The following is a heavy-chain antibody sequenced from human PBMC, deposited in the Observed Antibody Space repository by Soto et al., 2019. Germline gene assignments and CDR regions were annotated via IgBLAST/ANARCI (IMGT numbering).Heavy chain of an antibody. CDR3: AREEYSSSARPPYYFDY. Sequence: SQTLSLTCAISGDSVSSNSAAWNWIRQSPSRGLEWLGRTYYRSKWYNDYAVSVKSRITINPDTSKNQFSLQLNSVTPEDTAVYYCAREEYSSSARPPYYFDYWGQGTLVTVPQ. D-gene: IGHD6-6*01. CDR1: GDSVSSNSAA. CDR2: TYYRSKWYN. J-gene: IGHJ4*02. V-gene: IGHV6-1*01.